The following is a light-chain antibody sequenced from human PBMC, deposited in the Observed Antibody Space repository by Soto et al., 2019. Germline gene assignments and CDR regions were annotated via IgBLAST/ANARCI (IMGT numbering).Light chain of an antibody. Sequence: ALTQPASVSGSPGQSITISCTGTSSDIGSNNYVSWYQQHPGKAPKLMIYEVSNRPSGVSNHFSGSKSGNTASLTISGLQAEDEAVYYCSSYTTTTRLFGGGTQLTVL. J-gene: IGLJ7*01. CDR3: SSYTTTTRL. V-gene: IGLV2-14*01. CDR2: EVS. CDR1: SSDIGSNNY.